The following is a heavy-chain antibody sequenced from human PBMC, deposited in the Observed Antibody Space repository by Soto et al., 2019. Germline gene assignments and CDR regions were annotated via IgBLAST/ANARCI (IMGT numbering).Heavy chain of an antibody. Sequence: QVHLVQSGAEVKKPGSSVKVSCKASGVTFFNSGFSWVRQAPGQGLEWVGGILPTLHTTKYAQSFRGRVTITADESTSTAYMELSRLRADDTAVYYCARGPGSCRGGSCRPSEYFRHWGQGTLLIVSS. D-gene: IGHD2-15*01. CDR3: ARGPGSCRGGSCRPSEYFRH. CDR1: GVTFFNSG. J-gene: IGHJ1*01. CDR2: ILPTLHTT. V-gene: IGHV1-69*11.